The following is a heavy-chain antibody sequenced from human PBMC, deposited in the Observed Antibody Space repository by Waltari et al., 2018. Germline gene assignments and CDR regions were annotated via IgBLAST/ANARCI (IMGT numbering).Heavy chain of an antibody. Sequence: EVQLVESGGGLVQPGGSLRLSCAASGFTFSSYDMHWVRQATGKGLEWVSAIGTAGDTYYPGSVKGRFTISRDNAKNTLYLQMNSLRAEDTAVYYCAREVSQWWGIGGGPNDAFDIWGQGTMVTVSS. V-gene: IGHV3-13*01. CDR3: AREVSQWWGIGGGPNDAFDI. J-gene: IGHJ3*02. CDR2: IGTAGDT. D-gene: IGHD2-15*01. CDR1: GFTFSSYD.